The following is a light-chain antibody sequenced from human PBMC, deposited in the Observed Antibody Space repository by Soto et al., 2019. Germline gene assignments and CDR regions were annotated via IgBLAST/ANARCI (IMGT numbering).Light chain of an antibody. CDR3: QQYNSYPS. CDR1: QSISSW. J-gene: IGKJ4*01. V-gene: IGKV1-5*03. CDR2: KAS. Sequence: DIQMTQSPSTLSASVGDRVTITCRASQSISSWLAWYQQKPGKAPKLLIYKASSLESGVPSRFSDSGSETELTLTISSLQPDDFATYYCQQYNSYPSFGGGTKVEIK.